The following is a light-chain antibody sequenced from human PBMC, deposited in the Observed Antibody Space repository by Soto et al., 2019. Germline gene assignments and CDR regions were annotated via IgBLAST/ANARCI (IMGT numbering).Light chain of an antibody. CDR3: QQDGSSPHT. V-gene: IGKV3D-20*01. J-gene: IGKJ2*01. Sequence: EIGLTQSPATLSLSPGERATLACGASQSGSSSYLAWYQQKPGLAPRLLIYDASSRATGIPDRFTGSGSDTDVNLPISKLDPEYFAVYYCQQDGSSPHTFGQGNQREIK. CDR2: DAS. CDR1: QSGSSSY.